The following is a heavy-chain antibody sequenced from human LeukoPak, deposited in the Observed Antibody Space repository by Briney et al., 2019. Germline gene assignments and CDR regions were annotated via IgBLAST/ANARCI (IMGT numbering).Heavy chain of an antibody. CDR2: IKQDGSDK. V-gene: IGHV3-7*03. Sequence: PGGSLRLSCAASGFTFNSYWMTWVRQAPGKGLEWVADIKQDGSDKYYAGSVKGRFTISRDNAKNSLYLQMNSLRAEDTAVYYCAKDQLLSRHGAFDIWGQGTMVTVSS. CDR3: AKDQLLSRHGAFDI. D-gene: IGHD5-18*01. J-gene: IGHJ3*02. CDR1: GFTFNSYW.